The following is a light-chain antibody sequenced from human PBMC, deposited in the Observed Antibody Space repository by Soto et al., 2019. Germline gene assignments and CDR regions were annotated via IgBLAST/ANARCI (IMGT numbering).Light chain of an antibody. CDR1: QAIANY. V-gene: IGKV1-9*01. J-gene: IGKJ2*01. Sequence: DIQLTQSPSFLSASVGDRVTITCRASQAIANYLGWYQQRPGKAPTLLIHAASTLHSGVPSRFSGSGYGTDFTLTINNLQPEDSATYFCQQLNIYPSTFGQRTNLEIK. CDR2: AAS. CDR3: QQLNIYPST.